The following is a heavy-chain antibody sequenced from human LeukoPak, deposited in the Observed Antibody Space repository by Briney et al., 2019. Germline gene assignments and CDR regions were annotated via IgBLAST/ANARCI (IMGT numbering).Heavy chain of an antibody. CDR3: ASYAKDIVVLPAASMYWYFDL. D-gene: IGHD2-2*01. Sequence: SSETLSLTCTVYGGSFSGYYWSWIRHPPGQGLEWIGEINNSGRTNYNPSLKSRVTISVDTSKNQFSLKLSSVTAADTAVYYCASYAKDIVVLPAASMYWYFDLWGRGTLVTVS. CDR1: GGSFSGYY. J-gene: IGHJ2*01. CDR2: INNSGRT. V-gene: IGHV4-34*01.